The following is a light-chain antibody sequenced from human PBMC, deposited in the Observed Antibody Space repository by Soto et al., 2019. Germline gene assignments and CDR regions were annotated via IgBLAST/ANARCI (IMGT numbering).Light chain of an antibody. CDR1: QSVSSY. Sequence: EIVLTQSPATLSLSPGERATLSCRASQSVSSYLAWYQQKPGQVPRLVIYGASTRATGIPVRFSGSGSGTDFTLTISSLEPEDFGVYYCQQCSSWPRTFGEGTKVEIK. V-gene: IGKV3-11*01. CDR3: QQCSSWPRT. J-gene: IGKJ1*01. CDR2: GAS.